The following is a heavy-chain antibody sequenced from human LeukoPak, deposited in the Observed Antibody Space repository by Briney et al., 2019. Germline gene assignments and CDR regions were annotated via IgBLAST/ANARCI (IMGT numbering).Heavy chain of an antibody. D-gene: IGHD2-2*01. J-gene: IGHJ4*02. CDR2: ISGSGDST. Sequence: GGSLRLSCAASGFTFSTSAMSWVRQAPGKGLEWVSGISGSGDSTYYVDSVKGRFTISRDNSKSTLYLHMNSLSAEDTAIYYCAKQRSGIPVAACNYWGQGTLVTVSS. V-gene: IGHV3-23*01. CDR3: AKQRSGIPVAACNY. CDR1: GFTFSTSA.